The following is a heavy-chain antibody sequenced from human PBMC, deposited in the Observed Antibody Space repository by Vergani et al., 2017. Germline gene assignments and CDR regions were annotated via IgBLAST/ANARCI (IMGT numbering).Heavy chain of an antibody. D-gene: IGHD1-1*01. CDR1: GGTFSSYA. CDR3: ARVYATGDLVPFDY. Sequence: QVQLVQSGAEVKKPGSSVKVSCKASGGTFSSYAMHWVRQAPGKGLEWVAVISYDGSNKYYADSVKGRFTISRDNSKNTLYLQMNSLRAEDTAVYYCARVYATGDLVPFDYWGQGTLVTVSS. J-gene: IGHJ4*02. V-gene: IGHV3-30*04. CDR2: ISYDGSNK.